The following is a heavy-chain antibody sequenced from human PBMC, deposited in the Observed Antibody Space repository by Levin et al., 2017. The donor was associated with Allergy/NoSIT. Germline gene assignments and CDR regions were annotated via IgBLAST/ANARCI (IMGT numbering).Heavy chain of an antibody. CDR1: GYTFTGYY. Sequence: GESLKISCQASGYTFTGYYMHWVRQAPGQGLEWMGWINPNSGGTNYAQKFQGRVTMTRDTSISTAYMELSRLRSDDTAVYYCARGDILTGYYHYWGQGTLVTISS. V-gene: IGHV1-2*02. CDR3: ARGDILTGYYHY. J-gene: IGHJ4*02. D-gene: IGHD3-9*01. CDR2: INPNSGGT.